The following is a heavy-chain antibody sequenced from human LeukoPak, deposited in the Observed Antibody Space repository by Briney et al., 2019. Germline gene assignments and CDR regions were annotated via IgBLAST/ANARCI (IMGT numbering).Heavy chain of an antibody. CDR1: GFSFSGYA. CDR2: ISGGGSST. J-gene: IGHJ5*02. Sequence: PGGSLRLSCTASGFSFSGYALAWVRQAPGKGLDWVSGISGGGSSTDYAASVKGRFTVSRDNSKNTLYLQMNSLRAEDTAVYYCARGPRGVSPNWFDPWGQGTLVTVSS. D-gene: IGHD6-13*01. CDR3: ARGPRGVSPNWFDP. V-gene: IGHV3-23*01.